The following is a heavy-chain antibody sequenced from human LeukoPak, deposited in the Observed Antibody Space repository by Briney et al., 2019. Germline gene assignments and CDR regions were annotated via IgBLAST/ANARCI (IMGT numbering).Heavy chain of an antibody. D-gene: IGHD3-9*01. Sequence: SETLSLTCSVSGGSISNHYWSWIRQPAGKGLEWIGRMSTSGTTNYNPSLKSRVTMSVDTSKNQFSLKLSSVTAADTAVYYCARGLPYDMLTIYYKGRIIDPFDIWGQGTMVTVSS. J-gene: IGHJ3*02. CDR3: ARGLPYDMLTIYYKGRIIDPFDI. CDR2: MSTSGTT. V-gene: IGHV4-4*07. CDR1: GGSISNHY.